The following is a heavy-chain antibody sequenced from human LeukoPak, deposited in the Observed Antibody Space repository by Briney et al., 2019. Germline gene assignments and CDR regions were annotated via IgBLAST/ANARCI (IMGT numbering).Heavy chain of an antibody. V-gene: IGHV4-30-2*01. D-gene: IGHD3-22*01. CDR1: GGSISSGGYY. CDR3: VRDHYYDSSGYTFRH. CDR2: IYHSGST. J-gene: IGHJ1*01. Sequence: SQTLSLTCTVSGGSISSGGYYWSWIRQPPGKGLEWIGYIYHSGSTYYNPSLKSRVTISVDRSKNQFSLKLSSVTAADTAVYYCVRDHYYDSSGYTFRHWGQGTLVTVSS.